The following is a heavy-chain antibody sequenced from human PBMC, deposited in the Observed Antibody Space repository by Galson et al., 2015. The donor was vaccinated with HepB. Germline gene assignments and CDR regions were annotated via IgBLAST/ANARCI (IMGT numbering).Heavy chain of an antibody. CDR2: ISANNGNR. D-gene: IGHD3-10*01. CDR3: AADVSAVRGYWYFDL. CDR1: GSTFINYG. J-gene: IGHJ2*01. Sequence: SVTVSCKASGSTFINYGISWVRQAPGQGLEWMGWISANNGNRNYAEMFQGRVTMTTDTSTTTAYMELRSLRSDDTAVYYCAADVSAVRGYWYFDLWGRGSLVTVSS. V-gene: IGHV1-18*01.